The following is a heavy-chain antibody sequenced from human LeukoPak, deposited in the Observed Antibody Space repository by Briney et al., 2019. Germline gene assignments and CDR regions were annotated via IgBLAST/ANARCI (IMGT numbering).Heavy chain of an antibody. CDR1: GFTFSSYS. V-gene: IGHV3-21*01. CDR3: ARGRKLTTFDY. CDR2: ISSSSSYI. J-gene: IGHJ4*02. Sequence: GGSLRLSCAASGFTFSSYSMNWVRQAPGKGLEWVSSISSSSSYIYYADSVKGRFTISRDNAKNSLHLQMNSLRAEDTAVYYCARGRKLTTFDYWGQGTLVTVSS. D-gene: IGHD4/OR15-4a*01.